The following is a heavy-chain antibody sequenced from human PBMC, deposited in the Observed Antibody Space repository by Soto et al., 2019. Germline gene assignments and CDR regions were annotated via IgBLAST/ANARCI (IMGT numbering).Heavy chain of an antibody. CDR3: ARDAPTIAAQDDY. J-gene: IGHJ4*02. CDR2: ISAYNGNT. D-gene: IGHD6-13*01. V-gene: IGHV1-18*01. Sequence: QVQLVQSGAEVKKPGASVKVSCKASGYTFPSYGISWVRQAPGQGLEWMGWISAYNGNTNYAQKLQGRVAMTTDTATSTADMELRSLRSDDTAVYYCARDAPTIAAQDDYWGQGTLVTVSS. CDR1: GYTFPSYG.